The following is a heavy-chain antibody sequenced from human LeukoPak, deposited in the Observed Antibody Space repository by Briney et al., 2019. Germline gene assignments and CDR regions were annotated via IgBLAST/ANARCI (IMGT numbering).Heavy chain of an antibody. CDR2: ISAYNGNT. V-gene: IGHV1-18*04. Sequence: ASVKVSYKASGYTFTSYGISWVRQAPGQGLEGMGWISAYNGNTNYAQKLQGRVTMTTDTSTSTAYMELRSLRSDDTAVYYCARLIAVAGTADYWGQGTLVTVSS. CDR3: ARLIAVAGTADY. D-gene: IGHD6-19*01. J-gene: IGHJ4*02. CDR1: GYTFTSYG.